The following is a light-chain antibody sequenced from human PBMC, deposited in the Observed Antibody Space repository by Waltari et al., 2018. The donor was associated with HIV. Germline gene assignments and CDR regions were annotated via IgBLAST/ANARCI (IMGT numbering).Light chain of an antibody. CDR2: FGS. J-gene: IGKJ1*01. CDR1: QSLYHSNGYNY. V-gene: IGKV2-28*01. Sequence: DIVMTQSPLSLHVTPGEPASISCRSSQSLYHSNGYNYLDWYVQRPGQSPHLLFYFGSVRASGVPDRFSGSGSGTDFTLEISRLEAEDVGVYYCMQALQTPRTFAQGTNVEIK. CDR3: MQALQTPRT.